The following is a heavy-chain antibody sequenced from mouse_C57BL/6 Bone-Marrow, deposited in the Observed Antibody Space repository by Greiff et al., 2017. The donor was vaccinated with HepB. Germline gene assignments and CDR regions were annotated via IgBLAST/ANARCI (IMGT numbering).Heavy chain of an antibody. CDR1: GYTFTNYW. J-gene: IGHJ4*01. V-gene: IGHV1-63*01. CDR3: ARATRMGAYYAMDY. D-gene: IGHD2-3*01. CDR2: IYPGGGYT. Sequence: VQLQESGAELVRPGTSVKMSCKASGYTFTNYWIGWAKQRPGHGLEWIGDIYPGGGYTNYNEKFKGKATLTADKSSSTAYMQFSSLTSEDSAIYYCARATRMGAYYAMDYWGQGTSVTVSS.